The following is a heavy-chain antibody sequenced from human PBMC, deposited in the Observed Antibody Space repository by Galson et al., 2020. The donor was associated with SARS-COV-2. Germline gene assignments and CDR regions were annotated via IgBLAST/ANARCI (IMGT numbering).Heavy chain of an antibody. CDR1: GFTFSTYA. CDR3: AKDESGGYIWGTYGAFDI. Sequence: GESLKISCAASGFTFSTYAMSWVRQAPGKGLEWVSAIRGSGGSTYYADSVKGRFTISRDNSKNTLYLQMNSLRAEDTAVYYCAKDESGGYIWGTYGAFDIWGQGTMVTVSS. V-gene: IGHV3-23*01. CDR2: IRGSGGST. D-gene: IGHD3-16*01. J-gene: IGHJ3*02.